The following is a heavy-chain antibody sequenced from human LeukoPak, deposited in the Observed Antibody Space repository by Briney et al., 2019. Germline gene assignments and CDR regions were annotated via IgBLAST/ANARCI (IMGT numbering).Heavy chain of an antibody. CDR3: ARGLLWFGELLSNFDY. D-gene: IGHD3-10*01. CDR1: GFTFSSYA. J-gene: IGHJ4*02. V-gene: IGHV3-30-3*01. Sequence: GRSLRLSCAASGFTFSSYAMHWVRQAPGKGLEWVTVISYDGSNKYYADSVKGRFTISRDNSKNTLYLQMNSLRAEDTAVYYCARGLLWFGELLSNFDYWGQGTLVTVSS. CDR2: ISYDGSNK.